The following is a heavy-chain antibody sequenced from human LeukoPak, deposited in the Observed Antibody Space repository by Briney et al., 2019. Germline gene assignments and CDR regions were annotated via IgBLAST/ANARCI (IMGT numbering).Heavy chain of an antibody. CDR3: ARDHTKAVAGRGYYFDY. V-gene: IGHV3-21*04. D-gene: IGHD6-19*01. CDR2: ISSGSTYI. CDR1: GFTFSSYS. J-gene: IGHJ4*02. Sequence: GGSLRLSCAASGFTFSSYSMTWVRQAPGKGLEWVSSISSGSTYIYYADSVKGRFTISRDNSKNTLYLQMNSLRAEDTAVYYCARDHTKAVAGRGYYFDYWGQGTLVTVSS.